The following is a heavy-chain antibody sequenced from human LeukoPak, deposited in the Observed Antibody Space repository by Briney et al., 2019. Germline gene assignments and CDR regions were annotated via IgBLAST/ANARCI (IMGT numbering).Heavy chain of an antibody. V-gene: IGHV4-31*03. CDR1: GGSISDGGYY. CDR3: ARGGDRRGFDY. Sequence: PSQTLSLTCTVPGGSISDGGYYWSWISQHPGKGLEWIGYIYDSGTTYYSPALQSRVTISVDKSDNKFSLKLRSLTAADTAVYYCARGGDRRGFDYWGQGTLVIVSS. J-gene: IGHJ4*02. CDR2: IYDSGTT. D-gene: IGHD1-14*01.